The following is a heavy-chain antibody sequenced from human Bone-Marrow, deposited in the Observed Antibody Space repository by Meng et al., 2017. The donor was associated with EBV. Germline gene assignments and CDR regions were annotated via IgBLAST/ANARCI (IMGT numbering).Heavy chain of an antibody. V-gene: IGHV1-3*01. D-gene: IGHD3-22*01. CDR2: INVGNGDT. CDR3: ARDSSGDSRNFDP. Sequence: QVQLVKSGGEVKKPGASVKVSCKASGYTFSTYAIHWVRQAPGQRLEWMGWINVGNGDTKYSQKLQGRVTITRDTSASTAYMELRSLRSEDTAVYYCARDSSGDSRNFDPWGQGTLVTVSS. CDR1: GYTFSTYA. J-gene: IGHJ5*02.